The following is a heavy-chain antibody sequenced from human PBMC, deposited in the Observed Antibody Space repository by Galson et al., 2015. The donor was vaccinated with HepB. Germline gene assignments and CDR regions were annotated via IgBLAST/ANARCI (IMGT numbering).Heavy chain of an antibody. CDR2: IDGSGART. Sequence: SLRLSCAASGFTFSSSAMNWVRQAPGKGLEWVSGIDGSGARTFYADFMKGRFTISRDNSRSTLYLQMNNLRVDDAAIFYCAKDGCPGGKCYIEFDYWGQGILVTVSS. V-gene: IGHV3-23*01. J-gene: IGHJ4*02. CDR3: AKDGCPGGKCYIEFDY. D-gene: IGHD2-8*02. CDR1: GFTFSSSA.